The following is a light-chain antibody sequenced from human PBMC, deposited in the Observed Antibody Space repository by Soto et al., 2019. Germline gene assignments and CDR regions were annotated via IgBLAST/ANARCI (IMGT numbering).Light chain of an antibody. J-gene: IGKJ1*01. CDR2: AAS. CDR1: QSVSSSY. Sequence: IVLTQSPGTLSLSPGERATLSCRASQSVSSSYLAWYQQKPGQAPGLLIYAASTRATGIPDRFSGSGSGTDFTLTISRLQPEDFAVYYCQHYDTSPLTFGQGTKVDIK. CDR3: QHYDTSPLT. V-gene: IGKV3-20*01.